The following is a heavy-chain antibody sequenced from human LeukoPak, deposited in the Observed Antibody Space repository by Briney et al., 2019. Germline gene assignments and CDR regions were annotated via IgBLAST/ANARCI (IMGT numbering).Heavy chain of an antibody. D-gene: IGHD5-12*01. J-gene: IGHJ4*02. CDR2: MNLNSGNT. CDR1: GYTFTSYD. V-gene: IGHV1-8*01. Sequence: ASVKVSCKASGYTFTSYDINWVRQATGQGLEWVGWMNLNSGNTGYAQKFQGRVTMTRNTSISTAYMELSRLRSEDTAVYYCARGRGYEFDYWGQGTLVTVSS. CDR3: ARGRGYEFDY.